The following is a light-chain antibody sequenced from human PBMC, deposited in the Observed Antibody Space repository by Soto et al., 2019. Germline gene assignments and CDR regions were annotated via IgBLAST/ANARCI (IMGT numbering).Light chain of an antibody. CDR1: QSVSRN. CDR3: LQYLNYPLT. J-gene: IGKJ4*01. Sequence: EVVLTQSPDTLSLPPGERVTLSCRASQSVSRNLAWYQQKPGQPPRLVIYGASTGPTDIPARFSGSGSGTEFTLTVSSLQPDDFATYYCLQYLNYPLTFGGGTKVDIK. V-gene: IGKV3-15*01. CDR2: GAS.